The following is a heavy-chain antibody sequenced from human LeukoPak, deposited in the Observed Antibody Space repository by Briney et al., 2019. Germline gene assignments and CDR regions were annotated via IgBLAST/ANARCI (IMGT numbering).Heavy chain of an antibody. Sequence: PGGSLRLSCAASGFTFSSYGMHWVRQAPGKGLEWVAVISYDGSNKYYADSVKGRFTISRDNSKNTLYLRMNSLRAEDTAVYYCAKDLWGPGIADYYYYGMDVWGQGTTVTVSS. V-gene: IGHV3-30*18. CDR3: AKDLWGPGIADYYYYGMDV. D-gene: IGHD6-13*01. CDR2: ISYDGSNK. CDR1: GFTFSSYG. J-gene: IGHJ6*02.